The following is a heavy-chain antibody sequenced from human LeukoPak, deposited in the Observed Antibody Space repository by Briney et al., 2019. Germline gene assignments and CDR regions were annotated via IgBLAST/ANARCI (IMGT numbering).Heavy chain of an antibody. CDR2: VSSSSSYI. CDR3: APNYGSGGPFHY. Sequence: GGSLRLSCAASGFTFSSYSMNWVRQAPGKGLEWVSSVSSSSSYIYYADSVKGRFTISRDNAKNSLYLQMNSLRAEDTAVYNCAPNYGSGGPFHYWGQGTLVTVSS. D-gene: IGHD3-10*01. CDR1: GFTFSSYS. J-gene: IGHJ4*02. V-gene: IGHV3-21*01.